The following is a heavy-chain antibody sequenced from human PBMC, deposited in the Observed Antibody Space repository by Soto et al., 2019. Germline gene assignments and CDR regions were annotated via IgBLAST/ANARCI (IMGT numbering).Heavy chain of an antibody. CDR3: ARRSPGGYSYGPRYYYYMDV. CDR2: IQSGGTT. Sequence: PGGSLRLSCAASGFTVSSKYMTWVRQAPGKGLEWVSLIQSGGTTYYADSVKGRFTISRDTSENTLHLQMDSLKASDTAMYYCARRSPGGYSYGPRYYYYMDVWGKGTTVTVSS. J-gene: IGHJ6*03. D-gene: IGHD5-18*01. V-gene: IGHV3-66*04. CDR1: GFTVSSKY.